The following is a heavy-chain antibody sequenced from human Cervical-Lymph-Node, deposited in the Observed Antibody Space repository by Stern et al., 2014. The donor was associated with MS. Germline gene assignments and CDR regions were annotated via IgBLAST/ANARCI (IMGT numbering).Heavy chain of an antibody. CDR2: IILLLSTT. V-gene: IGHV1-69*11. D-gene: IGHD3-16*01. Sequence: VQLVQSGPVVKRPGSSVRVSCEASGVNFSSRRISWVRQAPGHGLEWMGSIILLLSTTDYAQKFQGRLAITAGESTGTSYMELSGLRPEDTAIYYCATDGEQALGLADDWGQGTLVTVAS. CDR3: ATDGEQALGLADD. J-gene: IGHJ4*02. CDR1: GVNFSSRR.